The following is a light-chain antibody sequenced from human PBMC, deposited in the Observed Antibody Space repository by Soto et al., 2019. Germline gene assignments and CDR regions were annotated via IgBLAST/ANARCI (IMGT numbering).Light chain of an antibody. J-gene: IGKJ2*01. CDR1: QSVSSN. CDR2: GAS. CDR3: QQYNNWPPDT. V-gene: IGKV3-15*01. Sequence: EIVMTQSPATLSLSPGERATLSCRASQSVSSNLAWYQQKPGRAPRLLIYGASTRATGIPARFSGSGSGTEFTLTISSLQSEDFAVYYCQQYNNWPPDTFGQGTRLEIK.